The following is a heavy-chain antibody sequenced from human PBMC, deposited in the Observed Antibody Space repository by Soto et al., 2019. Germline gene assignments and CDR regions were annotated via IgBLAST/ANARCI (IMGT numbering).Heavy chain of an antibody. CDR3: ARGFGMATIWWSGAGYYYYDMDV. Sequence: QVQLVQSGAEVKKPGSSVKVSCKASGGTFSSYAISWVRQAPGQGLEWMGGIIPIFGTANYAQKFQGRVTITADESTSTAYMELSSLRSEDTAVYYCARGFGMATIWWSGAGYYYYDMDVWGQGTTVTVSS. CDR1: GGTFSSYA. D-gene: IGHD3-16*01. CDR2: IIPIFGTA. V-gene: IGHV1-69*12. J-gene: IGHJ6*02.